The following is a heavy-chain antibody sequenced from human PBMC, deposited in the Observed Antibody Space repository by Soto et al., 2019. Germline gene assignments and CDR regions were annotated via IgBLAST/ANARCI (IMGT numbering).Heavy chain of an antibody. CDR3: ARPRRWLQSSDYWYFDL. Sequence: QLQLQESGPGLVKPSETLSLTCTVSGGSISCSSYYWGWIRQPPGKGLEWIGSIYYSGNTYYNPSLTSRRTISVDTSKTHFALQLSSGTAADTDAYYGARPRRWLQSSDYWYFDLWGRVTLVTVSS. J-gene: IGHJ2*01. CDR2: IYYSGNT. D-gene: IGHD5-12*01. CDR1: GGSISCSSYY. V-gene: IGHV4-39*01.